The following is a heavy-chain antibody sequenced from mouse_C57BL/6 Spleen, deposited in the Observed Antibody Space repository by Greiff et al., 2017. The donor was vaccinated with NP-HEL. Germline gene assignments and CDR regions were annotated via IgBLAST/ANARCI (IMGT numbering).Heavy chain of an antibody. CDR2: IDPETGGT. CDR1: GYTFTDYE. J-gene: IGHJ4*01. V-gene: IGHV1-15*01. Sequence: QVQLQQSGAELVRPGASVTLSCKASGYTFTDYEMHWVKQTPVHGLEWIGAIDPETGGTAYNQKFKGKAILTADKSSSTAYMELRSLTSEDSAVYYCTKVYDGYPYYYAMDYWGQGTSVTVSS. D-gene: IGHD2-3*01. CDR3: TKVYDGYPYYYAMDY.